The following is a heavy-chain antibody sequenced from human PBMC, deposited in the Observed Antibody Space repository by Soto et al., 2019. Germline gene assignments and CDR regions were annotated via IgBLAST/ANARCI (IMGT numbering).Heavy chain of an antibody. CDR1: GYSFTSYW. CDR3: ASQGIEGYQLPYYYYGMDV. V-gene: IGHV5-51*01. J-gene: IGHJ6*02. D-gene: IGHD2-2*01. CDR2: IYPGDSDT. Sequence: GESLKISCKGSGYSFTSYWIGWVRQMPGKGLEWMGIIYPGDSDTRYSPSFQGQVTISADKSISTAYLQWSSLKASDTAMYYCASQGIEGYQLPYYYYGMDVWGQGTTVTVSS.